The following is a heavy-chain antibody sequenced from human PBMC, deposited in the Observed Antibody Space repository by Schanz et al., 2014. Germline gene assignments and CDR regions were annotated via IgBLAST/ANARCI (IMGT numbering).Heavy chain of an antibody. CDR1: GFTFSSYS. CDR2: ISHDGYST. J-gene: IGHJ3*02. D-gene: IGHD2-21*01. CDR3: ARDGYSVVVISPTESFDI. Sequence: EVQVVQSGGGLVKPGGSLRLSCAASGFTFSSYSMNWVRQAPGKGLEYVSAISHDGYSTYYADSVKGRFTISRDNSKNTLYLQMSSLTTEDTAVYYCARDGYSVVVISPTESFDIWGQGTMVTVSP. V-gene: IGHV3-64D*06.